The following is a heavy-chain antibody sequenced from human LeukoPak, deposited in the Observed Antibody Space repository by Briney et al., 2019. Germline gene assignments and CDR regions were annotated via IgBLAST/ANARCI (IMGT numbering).Heavy chain of an antibody. CDR1: GGSFSGYY. CDR3: ARGYSSSWPLFDY. J-gene: IGHJ4*02. V-gene: IGHV4-34*01. Sequence: LETLSLTCAAYGGSFSGYYWSWIRQPPGKGLEWIGEINHSGSTNYNPSLKSRVTISVDTSKNQFSLKLSSVTAADTAVYYCARGYSSSWPLFDYWGQGTLVTVSS. D-gene: IGHD6-13*01. CDR2: INHSGST.